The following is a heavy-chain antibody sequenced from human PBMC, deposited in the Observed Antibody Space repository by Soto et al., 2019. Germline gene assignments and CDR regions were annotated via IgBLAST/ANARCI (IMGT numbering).Heavy chain of an antibody. V-gene: IGHV3-30-3*01. D-gene: IGHD2-21*01. CDR2: MSFDGNSK. CDR3: TRGRSMIANDDFEY. CDR1: GFPVSSYS. Sequence: SLRLAWVASGFPVSSYSLHWVLLAPGKGLGWVAAMSFDGNSKYFADSVKGRFKISRDTSKNTWSLEMESLGVEDSALYHCTRGRSMIANDDFEYWGQGTKVTVSS. J-gene: IGHJ4*02.